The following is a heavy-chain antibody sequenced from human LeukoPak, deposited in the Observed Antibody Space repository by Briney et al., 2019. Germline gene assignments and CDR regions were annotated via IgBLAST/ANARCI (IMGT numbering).Heavy chain of an antibody. J-gene: IGHJ4*02. V-gene: IGHV3-21*01. Sequence: ETLSLTCAVSGYSISSGYYWGWIRQPPGKGLEWVSSISSSSSYIYYADSVKGRFTISRDNAKNSLYLQMNSLRAEDTAVYYCARGGGSYSAIYFDYWGQGTLVTVSS. CDR3: ARGGGSYSAIYFDY. CDR2: ISSSSSYI. D-gene: IGHD1-26*01. CDR1: GYSISSGYY.